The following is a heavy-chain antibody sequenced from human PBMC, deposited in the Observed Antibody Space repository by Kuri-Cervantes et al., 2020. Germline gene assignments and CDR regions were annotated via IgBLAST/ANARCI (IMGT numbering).Heavy chain of an antibody. V-gene: IGHV4-61*02. D-gene: IGHD6-19*01. CDR2: IYTSGST. J-gene: IGHJ4*02. Sequence: LRLSCTVSGGPISSGSYYWSWIRQPAGKGLEWIGRIYTSGSTNYNPSLKSRVTVSVDTSKNQFSLKLSSVTAADTAVYYCARAEYSSGWYVYFDYWGQGTLVTVSS. CDR3: ARAEYSSGWYVYFDY. CDR1: GGPISSGSYY.